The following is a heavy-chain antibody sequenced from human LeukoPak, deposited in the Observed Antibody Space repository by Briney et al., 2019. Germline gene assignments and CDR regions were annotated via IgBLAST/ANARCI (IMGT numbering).Heavy chain of an antibody. Sequence: GGSLRLSCAASGFTFSNYWMSWVRQAPGKGLEWVANIKEDGSEKYYVDSVKGRFTISRDNAKNSLYLQMNSLRAEDTAVYYCARHAYGDYLFGYWGQGTLVTVSS. J-gene: IGHJ4*02. CDR2: IKEDGSEK. CDR1: GFTFSNYW. CDR3: ARHAYGDYLFGY. V-gene: IGHV3-7*05. D-gene: IGHD4-17*01.